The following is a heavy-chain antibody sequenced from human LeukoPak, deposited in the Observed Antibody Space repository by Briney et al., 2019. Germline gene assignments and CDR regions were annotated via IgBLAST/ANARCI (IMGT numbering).Heavy chain of an antibody. CDR3: ATGRNGVVPAPILGVGPWYNYHYMDV. Sequence: SETLSLTCVVYGGSFSGYYWTWIRQPPGKGLEWIGEIDHSGTTNYNPSLKSRVTMSVDTSRNQFSLMVSSVTAADTAVYYCATGRNGVVPAPILGVGPWYNYHYMDVWGKGTTVTVSS. V-gene: IGHV4-34*01. J-gene: IGHJ6*03. CDR1: GGSFSGYY. D-gene: IGHD2-2*02. CDR2: IDHSGTT.